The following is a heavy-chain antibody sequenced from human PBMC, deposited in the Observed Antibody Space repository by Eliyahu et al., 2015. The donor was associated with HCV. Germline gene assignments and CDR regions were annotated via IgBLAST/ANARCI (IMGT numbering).Heavy chain of an antibody. J-gene: IGHJ6*02. V-gene: IGHV3-30*18. CDR2: ISYDGSNK. CDR1: GFXFSSYG. CDR3: AKEYYDFWSGFYYYYGMDV. Sequence: QVQLVESGGGVVQPGRSLRLSCAASGFXFSSYGMXWVRQAPGKGLGWVAVISYDGSNKYYVDSVKGRFTISRDNSKNTLYLQMNSLRAEDTAVYYCAKEYYDFWSGFYYYYGMDVWGQGTTVTVSS. D-gene: IGHD3-3*01.